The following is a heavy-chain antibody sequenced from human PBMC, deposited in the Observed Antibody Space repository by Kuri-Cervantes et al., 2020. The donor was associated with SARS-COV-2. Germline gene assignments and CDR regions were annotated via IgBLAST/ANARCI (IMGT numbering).Heavy chain of an antibody. Sequence: GESLKISCAASGFTFSTYAMHWVRQAPGKGLEWVAFISYDGSNKYYADSVKGRFTISRDNSKNTLYLQMNTLRAEDTAVYYCVKHSSGWYEDEYFDYWGQGTLVTVSS. CDR1: GFTFSTYA. CDR3: VKHSSGWYEDEYFDY. V-gene: IGHV3-30-3*01. CDR2: ISYDGSNK. D-gene: IGHD6-19*01. J-gene: IGHJ4*02.